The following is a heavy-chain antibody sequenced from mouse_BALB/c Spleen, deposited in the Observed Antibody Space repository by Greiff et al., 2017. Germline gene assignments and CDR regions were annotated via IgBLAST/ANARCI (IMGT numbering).Heavy chain of an antibody. J-gene: IGHJ3*01. V-gene: IGHV2-9*02. Sequence: VKLMESGPGLVAPSQSLSITCTVSGFSLTSYGVHWVRQPPGKGLAWLGVIWAGGSTNYNSALMSRLSISKDNSKSQVFLKMNSLQTDDTAMYYCARDLASRAWFAYWGQGTLVTVSA. CDR1: GFSLTSYG. CDR2: IWAGGST. D-gene: IGHD1-1*01. CDR3: ARDLASRAWFAY.